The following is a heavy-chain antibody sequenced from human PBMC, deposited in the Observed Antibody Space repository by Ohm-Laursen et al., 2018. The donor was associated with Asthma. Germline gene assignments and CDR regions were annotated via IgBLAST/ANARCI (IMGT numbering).Heavy chain of an antibody. Sequence: SLRLSCTASGVAFTDSWMSWVRQLPGGSLEWVAKINPLGYEKYYMDSVRGRFTVSRDNAKNSLYLEMNSLRVEDTAVYYFVTDAWWSYVHWGLGTLVTVSS. CDR1: GVAFTDSW. V-gene: IGHV3-7*01. CDR3: VTDAWWSYVH. CDR2: INPLGYEK. J-gene: IGHJ4*02. D-gene: IGHD1-26*01.